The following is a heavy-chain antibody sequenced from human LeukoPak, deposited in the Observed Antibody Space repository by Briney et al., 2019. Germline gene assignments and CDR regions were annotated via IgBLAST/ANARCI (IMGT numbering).Heavy chain of an antibody. CDR3: ARDRGTTATTVFDFDY. Sequence: RASVKVSCKASGYTFTDSYMHWVRPAPGQGLEWMGWINPNSGGTNYAQKFQDRVTMTRDTSISTAYMEVSSLRSDDTAVYYCARDRGTTATTVFDFDYWGPGTVVTVSS. V-gene: IGHV1-2*02. J-gene: IGHJ4*02. CDR1: GYTFTDSY. CDR2: INPNSGGT. D-gene: IGHD1-1*01.